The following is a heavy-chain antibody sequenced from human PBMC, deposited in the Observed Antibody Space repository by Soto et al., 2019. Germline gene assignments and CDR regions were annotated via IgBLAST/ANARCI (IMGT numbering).Heavy chain of an antibody. J-gene: IGHJ4*02. CDR2: IWYDGSNK. CDR3: ARIGVGQIFDY. D-gene: IGHD1-26*01. CDR1: GFTFSSYG. V-gene: IGHV3-33*01. Sequence: GGSLRLSCAASGFTFSSYGMHWVRQAPGKWLEWVAVIWYDGSNKYYADSVKGRFTISRDNSKNTLYLQMNSLRAEDTAVYYCARIGVGQIFDYWGQGXLVTVYS.